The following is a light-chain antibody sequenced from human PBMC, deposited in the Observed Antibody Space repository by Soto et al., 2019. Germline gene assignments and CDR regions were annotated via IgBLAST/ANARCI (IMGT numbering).Light chain of an antibody. CDR3: SSVTNTITRYA. J-gene: IGLJ1*01. CDR1: SSDVGGYNY. V-gene: IGLV2-14*01. Sequence: QSALTQPASVSVSPGQSITISCTGTSSDVGGYNYVSWFQHHPGKAPKLIIYEVSYRPSGVSARFSGSKSGDTASLTISGHQAEDEADYYCSSVTNTITRYAFGTGTKLTVL. CDR2: EVS.